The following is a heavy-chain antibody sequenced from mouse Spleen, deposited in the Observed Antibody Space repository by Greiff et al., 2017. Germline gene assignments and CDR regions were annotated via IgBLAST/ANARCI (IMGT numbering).Heavy chain of an antibody. V-gene: IGHV2-9*01. CDR2: IWGGGST. Sequence: QVQLQQSGPGLVAPSQCLSITCTVSGFSLTSYGVDWVRQPPGKGLEWLGVIWGGGSTNYNSALMSRLSISNNNAKSQVFLKMNSLQTYDTAMYYCAKHELGRDIFAYWGQGTLVTVSA. J-gene: IGHJ3*01. D-gene: IGHD4-1*01. CDR3: AKHELGRDIFAY. CDR1: GFSLTSYG.